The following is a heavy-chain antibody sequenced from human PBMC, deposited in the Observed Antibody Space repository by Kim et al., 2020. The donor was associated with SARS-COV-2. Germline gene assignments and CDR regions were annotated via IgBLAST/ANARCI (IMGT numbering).Heavy chain of an antibody. CDR2: INHSGST. Sequence: SETLSLTCAVYGGSFSGYYWSWIRQPPGKGLEWIGEINHSGSTNYNPSLKSRVTISVDTSKNQFSLKLSSVTAADTAVYYCARGRVYCSSTSCYAWG. CDR1: GGSFSGYY. J-gene: IGHJ5*01. V-gene: IGHV4-34*01. CDR3: ARGRVYCSSTSCYA. D-gene: IGHD2-2*01.